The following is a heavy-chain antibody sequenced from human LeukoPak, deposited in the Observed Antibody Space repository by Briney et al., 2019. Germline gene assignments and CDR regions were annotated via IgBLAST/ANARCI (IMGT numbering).Heavy chain of an antibody. J-gene: IGHJ4*02. CDR2: ISSSSSTI. V-gene: IGHV3-48*01. D-gene: IGHD5-18*01. Sequence: PGVSLRLSCAASGFTFSSYSMNWVRQATGKGLEWVSYISSSSSTIYYADSVKGRFTISRDNAKNSLYLQMNSLRAEDTAVYYCARGEDTAMVNDYFDYWGQGTLVTVSS. CDR3: ARGEDTAMVNDYFDY. CDR1: GFTFSSYS.